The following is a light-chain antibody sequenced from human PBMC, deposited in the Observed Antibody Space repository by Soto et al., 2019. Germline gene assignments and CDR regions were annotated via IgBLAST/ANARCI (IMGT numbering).Light chain of an antibody. CDR3: QLYGGSHMFS. J-gene: IGKJ2*01. V-gene: IGKV3-20*01. CDR1: QSISSSY. CDR2: AAS. Sequence: EIVLTQSPGTLSLSPGEGGTLSCRASQSISSSYLAWYQQKPGQSPRLLFYAASSRATGVLDRFSGSGSGTDFTLTISRLEPEDFAVYYCQLYGGSHMFSFGQGTKLEIK.